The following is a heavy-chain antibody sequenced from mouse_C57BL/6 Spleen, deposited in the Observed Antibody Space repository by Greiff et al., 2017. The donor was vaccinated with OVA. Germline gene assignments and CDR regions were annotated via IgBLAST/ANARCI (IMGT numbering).Heavy chain of an antibody. CDR3: AEEEYHGSYGPWFAY. Sequence: EVHLVESGGGLVKPGGSLKLSCAASGFTFSSYAMSWVRQTPEKRLEWVATISHGGSYTYYPDNVKGRFTITRDNAKNKLYLQMSHLKSEDTAMYYGAEEEYHGSYGPWFAYWGQGTLVTVSA. J-gene: IGHJ3*01. D-gene: IGHD1-1*02. V-gene: IGHV5-4*01. CDR2: ISHGGSYT. CDR1: GFTFSSYA.